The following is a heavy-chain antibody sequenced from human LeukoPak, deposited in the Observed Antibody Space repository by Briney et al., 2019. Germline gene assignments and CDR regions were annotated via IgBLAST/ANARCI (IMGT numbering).Heavy chain of an antibody. CDR3: ARDPCWNYEAFDI. D-gene: IGHD1-7*01. CDR2: IYSGGST. CDR1: GFTVSSNY. V-gene: IGHV3-53*01. Sequence: PGGSLRLSCAASGFTVSSNYMSWVRQAPGKGLEWVSVIYSGGSTYYADSVKGRFTISRDNAKNSLYLQMNSLRAEDTAVYYCARDPCWNYEAFDIWGQGTMVTVSS. J-gene: IGHJ3*02.